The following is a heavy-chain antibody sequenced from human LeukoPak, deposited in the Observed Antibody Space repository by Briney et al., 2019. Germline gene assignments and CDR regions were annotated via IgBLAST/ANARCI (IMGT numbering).Heavy chain of an antibody. Sequence: SSETLSLTCTVSGGSIGYYSWSWIRQPAGKGLEWIGRILASGSTNYNPSLRSRVTMSVDTSKNQFSLKLTSVTAADTAVYYCARVSTQWLHQYYFDYWGQGTLVTVSS. J-gene: IGHJ4*02. D-gene: IGHD6-19*01. CDR3: ARVSTQWLHQYYFDY. CDR1: GGSIGYYS. CDR2: ILASGST. V-gene: IGHV4-4*07.